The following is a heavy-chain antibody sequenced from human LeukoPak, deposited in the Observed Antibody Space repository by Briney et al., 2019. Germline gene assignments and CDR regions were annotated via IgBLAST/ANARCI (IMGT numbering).Heavy chain of an antibody. CDR3: AKHGSGTDQDYFDY. J-gene: IGHJ4*02. D-gene: IGHD3-10*01. CDR1: GFTFSSYG. CDR2: IWYDGSNK. Sequence: GGSLRLSCAASGFTFSSYGMHWVRQAPGKGLEWVAVIWYDGSNKYYADSVKGRFTTSRDNSKNTLYLQMNSLRAEDTAVYYCAKHGSGTDQDYFDYWGQGTLVTVSS. V-gene: IGHV3-33*06.